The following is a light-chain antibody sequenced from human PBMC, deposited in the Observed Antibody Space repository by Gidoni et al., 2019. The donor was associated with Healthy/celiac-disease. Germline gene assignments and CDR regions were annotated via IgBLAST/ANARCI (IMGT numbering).Light chain of an antibody. CDR3: AAWDDSLSGVV. CDR2: RNN. CDR1: SSNIGSNY. V-gene: IGLV1-47*01. Sequence: TISCSGSSSNIGSNYVYWYQQHPGTAPKHLIYRNNQRPSGVPDRFTGSKSGTSASLAISGLRSEDEADYYCAAWDDSLSGVVFGGGTKLTVL. J-gene: IGLJ2*01.